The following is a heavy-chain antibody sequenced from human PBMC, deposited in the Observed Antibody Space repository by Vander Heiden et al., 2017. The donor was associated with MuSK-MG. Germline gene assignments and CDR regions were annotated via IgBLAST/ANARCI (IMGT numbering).Heavy chain of an antibody. CDR3: VRDGGEGYNHLDY. V-gene: IGHV3-30*04. Sequence: QVQLVESGGGVVQPGRSLRLPCAASGFTFSSYAMHWVRQAPGKGLECVAVVSDDGTKKYYADSVGRFTISRDNSKNTLYLQMSSLRAEDTAVYYCVRDGGEGYNHLDYWGQGTLVTVSS. CDR1: GFTFSSYA. CDR2: VSDDGTKK. D-gene: IGHD2-15*01. J-gene: IGHJ4*02.